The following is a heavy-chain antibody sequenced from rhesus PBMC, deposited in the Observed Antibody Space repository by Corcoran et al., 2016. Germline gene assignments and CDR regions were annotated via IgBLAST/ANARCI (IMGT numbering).Heavy chain of an antibody. CDR2: ITDSGST. J-gene: IGHJ4*01. Sequence: QVQLQESGPGLVKPSETPSLTCAVSGGSISSGYYYWSWIRQPPGKGLEWIGYITDSGSTSYNPSLKRRVTISRDTSKNPFSLKLSSVTAADTAVYYCARDRDITMIVVPYDYWGQGVLVTVSS. CDR3: ARDRDITMIVVPYDY. D-gene: IGHD3-28*01. CDR1: GGSISSGYYY. V-gene: IGHV4-122*02.